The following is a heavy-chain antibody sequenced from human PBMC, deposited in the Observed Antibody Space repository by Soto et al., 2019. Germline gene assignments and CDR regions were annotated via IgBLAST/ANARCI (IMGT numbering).Heavy chain of an antibody. Sequence: SETLSLTCTVSGGSISSGGYYWSWIRQHPGKGLEWIGYIYYSGSTYYNPSLKSRVTISVDTSKNQFSLKLSSVTAADTAVYYCLGYYDSSGYSFRDYWGQGTLVTVSS. J-gene: IGHJ4*02. CDR1: GGSISSGGYY. D-gene: IGHD3-22*01. V-gene: IGHV4-31*03. CDR3: LGYYDSSGYSFRDY. CDR2: IYYSGST.